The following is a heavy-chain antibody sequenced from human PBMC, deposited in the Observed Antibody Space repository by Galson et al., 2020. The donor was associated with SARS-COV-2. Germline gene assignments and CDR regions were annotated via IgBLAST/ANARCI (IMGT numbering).Heavy chain of an antibody. V-gene: IGHV3-64D*06. Sequence: GESLKISCSASGFTFSSYAMHWVRQAPGKGLEYVSAISSNGGSTYYADSVKGRFTISRDNSKNTLYLQMSSLRAEDTAVYYCVKKGTGHITIFRQGRYYYMDVWGKGTTVTVSS. CDR1: GFTFSSYA. CDR3: VKKGTGHITIFRQGRYYYMDV. J-gene: IGHJ6*03. CDR2: ISSNGGST. D-gene: IGHD3-3*01.